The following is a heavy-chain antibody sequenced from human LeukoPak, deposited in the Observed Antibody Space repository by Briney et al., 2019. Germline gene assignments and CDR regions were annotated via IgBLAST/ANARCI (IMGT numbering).Heavy chain of an antibody. CDR2: INDGGNIT. CDR3: ARDRHCSSISCYGGFDY. J-gene: IGHJ4*02. Sequence: GGSLRLSCAASGFTFTTYSLSWVRQASGRGLEWVSTINDGGNITDYAASVKGRFTISRDNAKTSLYLQMNSLKAEDTAVYYCARDRHCSSISCYGGFDYWGQGTQVTVSS. CDR1: GFTFTTYS. V-gene: IGHV3-23*01. D-gene: IGHD2-2*01.